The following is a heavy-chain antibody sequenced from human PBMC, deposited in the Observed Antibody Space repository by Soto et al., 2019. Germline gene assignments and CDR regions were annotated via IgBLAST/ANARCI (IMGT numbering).Heavy chain of an antibody. D-gene: IGHD6-19*01. V-gene: IGHV5-10-1*01. CDR1: GYSFASYW. CDR2: IDPSDSYT. J-gene: IGHJ6*02. CDR3: ARHPRSGWGGENYYYGMDV. Sequence: GESLKISCKGSGYSFASYWISWVRQMPGKGLEWMGRIDPSDSYTNYSPSFQGHVTISADKSISTAYLQWSSLKASDTAMYYCARHPRSGWGGENYYYGMDVWGQGTTVTVSS.